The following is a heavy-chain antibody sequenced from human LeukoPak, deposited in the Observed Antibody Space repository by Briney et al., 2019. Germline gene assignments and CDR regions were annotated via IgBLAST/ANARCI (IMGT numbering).Heavy chain of an antibody. CDR3: AKDTDYGGNADFDY. Sequence: GGSLRLSCAASGFTFDDYAMHWVRQAPGKGLEWVSGISWISGSIGYADSVKGRFTISRDNAKNSLYLQMNSLRAEDTALYYCAKDTDYGGNADFDYWGQGTLVTVSS. D-gene: IGHD4-23*01. CDR2: ISWISGSI. V-gene: IGHV3-9*01. CDR1: GFTFDDYA. J-gene: IGHJ4*02.